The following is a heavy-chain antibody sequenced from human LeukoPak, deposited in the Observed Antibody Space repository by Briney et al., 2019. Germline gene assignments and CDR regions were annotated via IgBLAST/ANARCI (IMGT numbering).Heavy chain of an antibody. J-gene: IGHJ3*02. CDR1: GGTFSSYA. Sequence: GASVKLSCKASGGTFSSYAISWVRQAPGQGLEWMGGIIPIFGTANYAQKFQGRVTITADKSTSTAYMELSSLRSEDTAVYYCARSGVGDAFDIWGQGTMVTVSS. D-gene: IGHD3-10*01. CDR3: ARSGVGDAFDI. CDR2: IIPIFGTA. V-gene: IGHV1-69*06.